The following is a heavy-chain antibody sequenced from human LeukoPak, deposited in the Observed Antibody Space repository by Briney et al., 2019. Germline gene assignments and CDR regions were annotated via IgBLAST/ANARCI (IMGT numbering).Heavy chain of an antibody. Sequence: SETLSLTCAVSGGSISSGGYSWSWIRQPPGKGLEWIGYIYHSGSTYYNPSLKSRVTISVDRSKNQFSLKLSSVTAADTAVYYCARGTYYYDSSGYYYRYFDYWGQGTLVTVSS. CDR1: GGSISSGGYS. CDR3: ARGTYYYDSSGYYYRYFDY. J-gene: IGHJ4*02. V-gene: IGHV4-30-2*01. CDR2: IYHSGST. D-gene: IGHD3-22*01.